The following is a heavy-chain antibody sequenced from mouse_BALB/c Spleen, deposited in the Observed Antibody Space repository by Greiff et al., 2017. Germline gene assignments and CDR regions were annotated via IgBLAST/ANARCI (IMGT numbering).Heavy chain of an antibody. Sequence: LQQPGSELVRPGASVKLSCKASGYTFTSYWMHWVKQRPGQGLEWIGNIYPGSGSTNYDEKFKSKATLTVDTSSSTAYMQLSSLTSEDSAVYYCTREALFYYYGSSGAMDYWGQGTSVTGSS. V-gene: IGHV1S22*01. CDR2: IYPGSGST. CDR1: GYTFTSYW. CDR3: TREALFYYYGSSGAMDY. J-gene: IGHJ4*01. D-gene: IGHD1-1*01.